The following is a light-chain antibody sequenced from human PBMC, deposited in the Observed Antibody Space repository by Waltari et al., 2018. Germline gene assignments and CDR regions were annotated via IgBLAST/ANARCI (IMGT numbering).Light chain of an antibody. J-gene: IGKJ1*01. Sequence: EIVLTQSPGTLSLSPGERATLSCRASQSFTRYLAWYQHKPGQAPRLLIYAASTRAAGIADRFSGSGFGTDFTLTISSLEPEDSAVYYCQHYVRLPVTFGQGTKVEIK. V-gene: IGKV3-20*01. CDR1: QSFTRY. CDR2: AAS. CDR3: QHYVRLPVT.